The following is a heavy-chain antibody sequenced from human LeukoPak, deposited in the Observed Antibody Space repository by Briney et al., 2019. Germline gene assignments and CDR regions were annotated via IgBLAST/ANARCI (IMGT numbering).Heavy chain of an antibody. V-gene: IGHV1-8*01. Sequence: ASVTVSCKASGYTFTSYDIHWVRQATGQGLEWMGWMNPNSGNTGYAQKFQGRVTMTRNTSISTAYTELSSLRSEDTAVYYCARGRKESYYDFWSGLGSSHYGMDVWGQGTTVTVSS. CDR1: GYTFTSYD. J-gene: IGHJ6*02. CDR3: ARGRKESYYDFWSGLGSSHYGMDV. CDR2: MNPNSGNT. D-gene: IGHD3-3*01.